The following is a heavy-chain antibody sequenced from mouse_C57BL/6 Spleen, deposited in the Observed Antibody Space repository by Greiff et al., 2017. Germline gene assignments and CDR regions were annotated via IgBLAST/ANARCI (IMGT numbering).Heavy chain of an antibody. CDR1: GYTFTSYG. V-gene: IGHV1-81*01. CDR2: IYPRSGNT. Sequence: VQLQQSGAELARPGASVKLSCKASGYTFTSYGISWVKQRTGQGLEWIGEIYPRSGNTYYNEKFKGKATLTADKSSSTAYMGLRSLTSEDSAVYFCATGITTVVATDAMDYWGQGTSVTVSS. CDR3: ATGITTVVATDAMDY. J-gene: IGHJ4*01. D-gene: IGHD1-1*01.